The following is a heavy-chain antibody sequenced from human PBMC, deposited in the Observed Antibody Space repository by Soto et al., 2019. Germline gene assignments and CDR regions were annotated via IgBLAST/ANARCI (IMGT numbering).Heavy chain of an antibody. D-gene: IGHD6-13*01. CDR2: ISGSGGST. J-gene: IGHJ3*02. Sequence: EVQLLESGGGLVQPGGSLRLSCAASGFTFSSYAMSWVRQAPGKGLEWVSAISGSGGSTYNADSVKGRFTISRDNSKYTLYLQMNSLRAEDTAVYYCAKSSGRDSSSWYAFDIWGQGTMVTVSS. V-gene: IGHV3-23*01. CDR1: GFTFSSYA. CDR3: AKSSGRDSSSWYAFDI.